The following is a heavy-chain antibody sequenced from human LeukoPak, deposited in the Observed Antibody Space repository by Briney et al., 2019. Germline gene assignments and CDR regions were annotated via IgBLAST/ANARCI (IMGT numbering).Heavy chain of an antibody. CDR1: GGSISSGSYY. Sequence: SQTLSLTCTVSGGSISSGSYYWSWIRQPAGKGLEWIGRIYTSGSTNYNPSLKSRVTISVDTSENQFSLKLSSVTAADTAVYYCARGLGIAAAGILWGQGTLVTVSS. V-gene: IGHV4-61*02. CDR2: IYTSGST. J-gene: IGHJ4*02. D-gene: IGHD6-13*01. CDR3: ARGLGIAAAGIL.